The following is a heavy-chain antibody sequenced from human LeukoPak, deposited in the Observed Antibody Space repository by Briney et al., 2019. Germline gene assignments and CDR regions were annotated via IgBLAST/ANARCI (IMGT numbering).Heavy chain of an antibody. D-gene: IGHD3-22*01. Sequence: PSETLSLTCAVYGGSFSGYYWSWIRQPPGKGLEWIGEINHSGSTNYNPSLKSRVTISVDTSKNQFSLKLSSVTAADTAVYYCARGLTTYYYDSSGSIPAYWGQGILVTVSS. CDR1: GGSFSGYY. J-gene: IGHJ4*02. CDR3: ARGLTTYYYDSSGSIPAY. CDR2: INHSGST. V-gene: IGHV4-34*01.